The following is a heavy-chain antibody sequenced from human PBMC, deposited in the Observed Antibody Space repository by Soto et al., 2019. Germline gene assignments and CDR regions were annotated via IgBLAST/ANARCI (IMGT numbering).Heavy chain of an antibody. D-gene: IGHD3-10*01. CDR3: ARVQWRSGSPHFDY. V-gene: IGHV1-8*01. CDR2: MNPNSGNT. J-gene: IGHJ4*02. Sequence: ASVKVSCKASGYTFTSYDINWVRQATGQGLEWMGWMNPNSGNTGYAQKFQGRVTMTRNTSISTAYMELSSLRSEDTAVYYCARVQWRSGSPHFDYWGQGTLVTVSS. CDR1: GYTFTSYD.